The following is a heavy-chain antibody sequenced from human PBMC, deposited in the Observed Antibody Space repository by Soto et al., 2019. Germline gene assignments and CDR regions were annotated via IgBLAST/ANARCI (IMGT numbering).Heavy chain of an antibody. CDR1: GGTFSIYA. V-gene: IGHV1-69*06. Sequence: SLKSSYNATGGTFSIYAISWMQQAPGQGLEWMGGIIPIFGTANYAQKFQGRVTITADKSTSTAYMELSSLRSEDTAVYYCATPPYVFWSCTCHDVRGEGTTVTASS. CDR3: ATPPYVFWSCTCHDV. J-gene: IGHJ6*02. CDR2: IIPIFGTA. D-gene: IGHD3-3*01.